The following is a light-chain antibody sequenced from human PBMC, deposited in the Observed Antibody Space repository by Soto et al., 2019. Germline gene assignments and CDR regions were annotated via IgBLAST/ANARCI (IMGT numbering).Light chain of an antibody. CDR1: SSDVGIYNY. CDR2: EVT. CDR3: SSYTTSSTRV. V-gene: IGLV2-14*01. J-gene: IGLJ1*01. Sequence: QPASVSGSPGQSIAISCTGSSSDVGIYNYVSWYQQHPGKVPKLIIYEVTNRPSGVSNRFSGSKSGNTASLTISGLQAEDEADYYCSSYTTSSTRVFGTGTKLTVL.